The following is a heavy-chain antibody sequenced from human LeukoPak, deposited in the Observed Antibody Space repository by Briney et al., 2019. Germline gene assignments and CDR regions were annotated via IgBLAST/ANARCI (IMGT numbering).Heavy chain of an antibody. CDR3: ARVYCSSTSCYLLFDY. CDR2: INHSGST. V-gene: IGHV4-34*01. D-gene: IGHD2-2*01. Sequence: SETLSLTCAVSGVSFSGYSWSWIRQPPGKGLEWIGEINHSGSTNYNPSPKNPVTISVDTSKNQFSLRLRSVTAGDMAVEYCARVYCSSTSCYLLFDYWGQGTLVTVSS. CDR1: GVSFSGYS. J-gene: IGHJ4*02.